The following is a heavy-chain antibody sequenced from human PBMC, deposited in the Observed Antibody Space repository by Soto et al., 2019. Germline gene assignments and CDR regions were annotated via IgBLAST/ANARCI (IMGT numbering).Heavy chain of an antibody. Sequence: QVQLVQSGAEVKKPGSSVKVSCKASGGSIRTYPISWVRQAPGQGLEWMGGINPIFSTANYAQKLQGRVTITADESTTTAYMQLSSLRSADTAVYYCARLRASNYEAYQHWGQATLVTVSS. D-gene: IGHD4-4*01. CDR1: GGSIRTYP. J-gene: IGHJ1*01. CDR2: INPIFSTA. V-gene: IGHV1-69*12. CDR3: ARLRASNYEAYQH.